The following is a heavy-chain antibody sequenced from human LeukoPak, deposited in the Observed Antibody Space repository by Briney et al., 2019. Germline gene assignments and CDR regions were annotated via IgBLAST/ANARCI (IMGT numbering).Heavy chain of an antibody. J-gene: IGHJ4*02. CDR1: GFTFSSFA. Sequence: GGSLRLSCAASGFTFSSFAMSWVRGAPGKGLEWVSTFSGTGEITYYADSVKGRFTISRDNSKNTLYLQMTSLRAEDTARYYCAKHPRLVRYFDSWGQGTLVTVSS. V-gene: IGHV3-23*01. D-gene: IGHD6-6*01. CDR2: FSGTGEIT. CDR3: AKHPRLVRYFDS.